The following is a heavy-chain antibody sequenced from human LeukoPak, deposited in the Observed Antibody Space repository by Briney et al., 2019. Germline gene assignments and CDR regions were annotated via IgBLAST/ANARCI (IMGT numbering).Heavy chain of an antibody. D-gene: IGHD3-16*02. CDR1: GFTFSSYA. CDR3: AKNGGIYDYVWGSYRYYFDY. CDR2: VSGSGGST. J-gene: IGHJ4*02. Sequence: AWGSLRLSCAASGFTFSSYAMSWVRQAPGKGLEWVSAVSGSGGSTYYADSVKGRFTISRDNSKNTLYLQMNSLRAEDTAVYYCAKNGGIYDYVWGSYRYYFDYWGQGTLVTVSS. V-gene: IGHV3-23*01.